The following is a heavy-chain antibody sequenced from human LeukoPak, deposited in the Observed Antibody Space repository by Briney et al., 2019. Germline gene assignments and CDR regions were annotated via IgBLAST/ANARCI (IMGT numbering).Heavy chain of an antibody. V-gene: IGHV3-15*01. Sequence: GGSLRLSCAASGFTFSNAWMSWVRQAPGKGLEWVGRIKSKTDGGTTDYAATVKGRFTISRDDSKNTLYLQMNSLKTEDTAVYYCTTNPRATSPRNYYYYGMDVWGQGTTVTVSS. D-gene: IGHD1-26*01. CDR1: GFTFSNAW. J-gene: IGHJ6*02. CDR3: TTNPRATSPRNYYYYGMDV. CDR2: IKSKTDGGTT.